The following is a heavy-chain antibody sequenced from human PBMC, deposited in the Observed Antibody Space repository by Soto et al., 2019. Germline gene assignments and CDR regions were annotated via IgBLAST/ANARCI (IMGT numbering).Heavy chain of an antibody. CDR1: GYSFTSYW. J-gene: IGHJ3*02. V-gene: IGHV5-51*01. Sequence: PGESLKISCKGSGYSFTSYWIGWVRQMPGKGLEWMGIIYPGDSDTRYSPSFQGQVTISADKSISTAYLQWSSLKASDTAMYYCASQYYYDSSGYYYVKAFDIWGQGTMVTVSS. D-gene: IGHD3-22*01. CDR2: IYPGDSDT. CDR3: ASQYYYDSSGYYYVKAFDI.